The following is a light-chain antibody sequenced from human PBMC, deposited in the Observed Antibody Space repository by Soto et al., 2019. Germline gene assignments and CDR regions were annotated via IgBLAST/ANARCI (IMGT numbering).Light chain of an antibody. V-gene: IGKV1-39*01. J-gene: IGKJ1*01. Sequence: QLTQSPAVLAASVGDRVTITCRASQGISSYLAWYQQKPGKAPKLLIYAASTLQSGVPSRFSGGGSGTDFTLTITSLQPEDFATYYCQQSYSSPWTFGQGTKVDIK. CDR1: QGISSY. CDR2: AAS. CDR3: QQSYSSPWT.